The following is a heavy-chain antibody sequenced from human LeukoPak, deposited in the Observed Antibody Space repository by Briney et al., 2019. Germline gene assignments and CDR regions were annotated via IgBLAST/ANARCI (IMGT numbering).Heavy chain of an antibody. CDR2: ISSSSSYI. Sequence: PGGSLRLSCAASGFTFSSYSMNWVRQAPGKGLEWVSSISSSSSYIYYADSVKGRFTISRDNAKNSLYLQMNSLRAEDTAVYYCASLMYYDSSGYYSPHFDYWGQGTLVTVSS. J-gene: IGHJ4*02. CDR1: GFTFSSYS. CDR3: ASLMYYDSSGYYSPHFDY. V-gene: IGHV3-21*01. D-gene: IGHD3-22*01.